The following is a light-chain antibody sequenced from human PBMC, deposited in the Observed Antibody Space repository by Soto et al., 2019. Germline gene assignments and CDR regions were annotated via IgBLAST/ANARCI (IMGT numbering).Light chain of an antibody. CDR3: QQYGSSPT. J-gene: IGKJ2*01. V-gene: IGKV3-20*01. CDR1: QSVSSSY. CDR2: GAF. Sequence: EIVLTQSPGTLSLSPGERATLSCRASQSVSSSYLAWYQQKPGQAPRLLIYGAFSRATGIPDRFSGSGSGTDFTLTISRLEPEDFAVYYCQQYGSSPTFGQGTKLEIK.